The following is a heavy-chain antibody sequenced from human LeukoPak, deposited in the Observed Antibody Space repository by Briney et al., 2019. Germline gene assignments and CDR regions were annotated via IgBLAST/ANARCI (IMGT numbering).Heavy chain of an antibody. V-gene: IGHV1-2*02. CDR3: ATHTLGYCSGGSCYGLSG. D-gene: IGHD2-15*01. CDR2: INPNSGGT. Sequence: ASVKVSCKASGYTFTGYYMHWMRQAPGQGLEWMGWINPNSGGTNYAQKFQGRVTMTRDTSISTAYMELSRLRSDDTAVYYCATHTLGYCSGGSCYGLSGWGQGTLVTVSS. J-gene: IGHJ4*02. CDR1: GYTFTGYY.